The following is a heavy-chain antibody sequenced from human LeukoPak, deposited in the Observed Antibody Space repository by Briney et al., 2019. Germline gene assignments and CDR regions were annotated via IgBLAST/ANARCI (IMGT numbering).Heavy chain of an antibody. V-gene: IGHV3-7*01. CDR3: ATYTHWVAGDV. CDR1: GFTFSDSW. Sequence: GGSLRLSCAASGFTFSDSWMSWVRQAPGKGLEWVANMNQDGSDKDYVDSVKGRFTISRDNARNSLYLQMGSLRAEDTAVYYCATYTHWVAGDVWGQGTTVTVS. J-gene: IGHJ6*02. CDR2: MNQDGSDK. D-gene: IGHD3-16*01.